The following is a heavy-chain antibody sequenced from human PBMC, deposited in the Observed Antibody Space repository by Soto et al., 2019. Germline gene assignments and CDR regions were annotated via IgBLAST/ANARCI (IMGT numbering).Heavy chain of an antibody. J-gene: IGHJ4*02. V-gene: IGHV4-39*01. D-gene: IGHD7-27*01. CDR1: GASISSSSYY. Sequence: PSETLSLTCTVSGASISSSSYYWGWIRQPPGKGLEWIGSIYFSGSTYYNPSLTSRVTISVDTSKNQFSLKLSSVTAADTAVYYCARRWGPGFDYWGQGTLVTVSS. CDR3: ARRWGPGFDY. CDR2: IYFSGST.